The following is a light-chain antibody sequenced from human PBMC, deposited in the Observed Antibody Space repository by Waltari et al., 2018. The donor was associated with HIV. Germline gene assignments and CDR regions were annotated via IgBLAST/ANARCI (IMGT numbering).Light chain of an antibody. Sequence: NFILTQTHSVSASPGETVIISCTRSSGSIASNYVHWFQQRPGAAPTTIIYEDNQRSSGIPDRFSGSIDTSSNSASLSIAGLKPEDEADYYCQSFNDNNAWFFGGGTKVTVL. J-gene: IGLJ2*01. CDR1: SGSIASNY. V-gene: IGLV6-57*03. CDR3: QSFNDNNAWF. CDR2: EDN.